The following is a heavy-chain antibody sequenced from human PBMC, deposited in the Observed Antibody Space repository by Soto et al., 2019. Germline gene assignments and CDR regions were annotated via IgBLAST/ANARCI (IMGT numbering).Heavy chain of an antibody. Sequence: GGSLRLSCAASGFTFSSYAMSWVRQAPGKGLEWVSAISGSGGSTYYADSVKGRFTISRDNSKNTLYPQMNSLRAEDTAVYYCAKNIRFLEWLSPAFDYWGQGTLVTVSS. CDR3: AKNIRFLEWLSPAFDY. D-gene: IGHD3-3*01. CDR1: GFTFSSYA. J-gene: IGHJ4*02. V-gene: IGHV3-23*01. CDR2: ISGSGGST.